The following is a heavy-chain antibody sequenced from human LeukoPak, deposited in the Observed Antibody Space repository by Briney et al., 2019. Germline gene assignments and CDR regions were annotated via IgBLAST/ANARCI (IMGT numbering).Heavy chain of an antibody. J-gene: IGHJ4*02. V-gene: IGHV4-59*01. D-gene: IGHD7-27*01. CDR1: GGSINSYY. CDR2: IHYSGST. CDR3: ASRKLGNDY. Sequence: PSETLSLTCTVSGGSINSYYWSWIRQSPGKELEWIGHIHYSGSTNYNSSLESRVAISMDTSKRQISLKLSSVTAADTAVYYCASRKLGNDYRGQGTLVTVSS.